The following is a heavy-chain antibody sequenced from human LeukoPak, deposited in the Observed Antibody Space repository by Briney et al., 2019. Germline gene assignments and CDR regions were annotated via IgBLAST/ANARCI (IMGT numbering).Heavy chain of an antibody. CDR3: ASSKSGSYYFDY. Sequence: PSETLSLTCTVSGASINNNSYFWGWIRQPPGKGLEWIGSVYYSGSTYRNPPLKSRVTISVDTSKNQFSLKLSSVTAADTAVYYCASSKSGSYYFDYWGQGTLVTVSS. V-gene: IGHV4-39*07. J-gene: IGHJ4*02. CDR1: GASINNNSYF. D-gene: IGHD1-26*01. CDR2: VYYSGST.